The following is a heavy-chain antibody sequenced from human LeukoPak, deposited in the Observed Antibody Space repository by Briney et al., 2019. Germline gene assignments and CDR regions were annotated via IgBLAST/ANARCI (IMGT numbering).Heavy chain of an antibody. Sequence: ASVKVSXKASGGTFSSYAISWMRQAPGQGLEWMGGIIPIFGTANYAQKFQGRVTITADESTSTAYMELSSLRSEDTAVYYCARGDTPNYYDSSGYYYEFDYWGQGTLVTVSS. D-gene: IGHD3-22*01. CDR2: IIPIFGTA. J-gene: IGHJ4*02. CDR3: ARGDTPNYYDSSGYYYEFDY. CDR1: GGTFSSYA. V-gene: IGHV1-69*01.